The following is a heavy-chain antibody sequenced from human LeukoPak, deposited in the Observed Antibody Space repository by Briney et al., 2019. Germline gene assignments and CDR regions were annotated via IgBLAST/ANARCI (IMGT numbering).Heavy chain of an antibody. V-gene: IGHV3-53*01. CDR3: ARDGGWPGYFDI. J-gene: IGHJ3*02. CDR1: GFTVSNHH. CDR2: IFSGGNT. Sequence: GGSLRLSCGASGFTVSNHHMSWVRQTPGKGLEWVSVIFSGGNTYYTDSVKGRFTISRDNSKDTLYLQVNRLRAEDTAVYYCARDGGWPGYFDIWGQGTMVTVSS. D-gene: IGHD3-16*01.